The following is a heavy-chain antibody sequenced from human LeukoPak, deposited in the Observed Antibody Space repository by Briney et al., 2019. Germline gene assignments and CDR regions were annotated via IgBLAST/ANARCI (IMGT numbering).Heavy chain of an antibody. D-gene: IGHD1-26*01. CDR2: IYYSGCT. CDR1: GGSISSSSYY. V-gene: IGHV4-39*01. Sequence: SETLSLTCTVSGGSISSSSYYWGWIRQPPGKGLEWIGSIYYSGCTYYNPSLNSRVTISVDTSKNQFSLKLSSVAAADTAVYYCARIVGASDYWGQGTLVTVSS. CDR3: ARIVGASDY. J-gene: IGHJ4*02.